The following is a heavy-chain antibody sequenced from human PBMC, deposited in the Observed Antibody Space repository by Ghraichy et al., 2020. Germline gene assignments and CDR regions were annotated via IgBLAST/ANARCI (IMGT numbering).Heavy chain of an antibody. J-gene: IGHJ4*02. CDR1: GFSLTTSGMS. Sequence: SGPTLVKPTQTLTLTCTFSGFSLTTSGMSVSWIRQPPGKALEWLARIDWDDDEYYSTSLKTRLTISKDTSKNQVVLTMTNMDPVDTATYYCARTPIGARQGYYFDYWGQGTLVTVSS. V-gene: IGHV2-70*11. CDR2: IDWDDDE. D-gene: IGHD6-6*01. CDR3: ARTPIGARQGYYFDY.